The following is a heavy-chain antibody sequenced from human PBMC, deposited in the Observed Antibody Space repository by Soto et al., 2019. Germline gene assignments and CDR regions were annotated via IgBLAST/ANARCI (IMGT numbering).Heavy chain of an antibody. CDR2: VNSYDGTT. D-gene: IGHD1-7*01. CDR3: AREYYGTTTWIDY. J-gene: IGHJ4*02. Sequence: VKLVQSAPELQRPGDSVKVSCKTSGYTFTSYPYSWVRQAPGQGLEWMGWVNSYDGTTKVAQQFRDRITLTADKSADTVFMELRRLTSDDTAVYYCAREYYGTTTWIDYWGQGTLVAVSS. CDR1: GYTFTSYP. V-gene: IGHV1-18*04.